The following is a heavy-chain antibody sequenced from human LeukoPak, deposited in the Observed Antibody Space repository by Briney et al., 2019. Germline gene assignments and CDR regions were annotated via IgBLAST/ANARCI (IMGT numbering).Heavy chain of an antibody. CDR3: AKGGSGSYYDCFDY. CDR2: ISFDGTNK. Sequence: PGGSLRLSCAASGFTFTNYAMHWVRQAPGKGLEWVAVISFDGTNKYYANSVQGRFTISRDNSKNTLYLQMNSLRVEDTAMYYCAKGGSGSYYDCFDYWGQGTLVTVSS. J-gene: IGHJ4*02. D-gene: IGHD1-26*01. CDR1: GFTFTNYA. V-gene: IGHV3-30-3*01.